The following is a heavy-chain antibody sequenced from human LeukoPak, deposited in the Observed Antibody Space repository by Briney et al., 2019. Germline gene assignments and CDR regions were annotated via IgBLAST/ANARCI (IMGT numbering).Heavy chain of an antibody. J-gene: IGHJ4*02. D-gene: IGHD1-26*01. CDR2: IHPTGAS. V-gene: IGHV4-4*09. Sequence: SETLSLTCTVSGASISHFYWSLIRQTPENGLECMGHIHPTGASPPYPSLRSRLTLSIDTSTNQLSLKLTSVTAADTAVYFCARLGRYHDFWGQGALVSVSS. CDR3: ARLGRYHDF. CDR1: GASISHFY.